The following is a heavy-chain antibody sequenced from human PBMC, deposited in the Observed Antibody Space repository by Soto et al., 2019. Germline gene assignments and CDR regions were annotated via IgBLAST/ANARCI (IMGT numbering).Heavy chain of an antibody. J-gene: IGHJ4*02. CDR1: GFTVSNNF. CDR2: IFSDGTT. Sequence: EVQLVAPGGGLIQPGGSLRISCAASGFTVSNNFMIWVRQAPGKGLEWVSLIFSDGTTHYADSVRGRFTISRDNSKNTLYLQMNSLRAEDTAVYYCARDGNGQRGSPHWGQGTLVTVSS. D-gene: IGHD1-26*01. V-gene: IGHV3-53*01. CDR3: ARDGNGQRGSPH.